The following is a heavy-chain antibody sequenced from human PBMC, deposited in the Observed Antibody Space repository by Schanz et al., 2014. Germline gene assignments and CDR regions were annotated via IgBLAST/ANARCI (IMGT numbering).Heavy chain of an antibody. V-gene: IGHV3-7*01. D-gene: IGHD3-3*01. CDR1: GFSFGNYG. CDR3: VRDSFFAFDY. J-gene: IGHJ4*02. CDR2: IKQDESEK. Sequence: EVQLLESGGGLVQPGGSLRLSCEASGFSFGNYGMTWVRQAPGKGLEWVANIKQDESEKYYVDSVKGRFTISRDNAKNSLFVHMNSQRAEDTAVYYCVRDSFFAFDYWGQGTLVTVAS.